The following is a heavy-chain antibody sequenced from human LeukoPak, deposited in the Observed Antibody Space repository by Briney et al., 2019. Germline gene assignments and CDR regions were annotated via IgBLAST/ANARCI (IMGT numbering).Heavy chain of an antibody. CDR2: IYYSGST. Sequence: PSETLSLTCTVSGGSISSYYWSWIRQPPGKGLEWIGYIYYSGSTNYNPSLKSRVTISVDTSKNQFSLKLSSVTTADTAVYYCARDAGYSSGYYYDYWGQGTLVTVSS. J-gene: IGHJ4*02. CDR3: ARDAGYSSGYYYDY. D-gene: IGHD3-22*01. V-gene: IGHV4-59*01. CDR1: GGSISSYY.